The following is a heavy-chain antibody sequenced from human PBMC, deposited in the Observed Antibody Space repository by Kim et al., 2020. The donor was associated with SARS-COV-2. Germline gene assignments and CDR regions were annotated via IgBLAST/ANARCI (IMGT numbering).Heavy chain of an antibody. D-gene: IGHD6-6*01. CDR2: INPSGGST. J-gene: IGHJ5*02. Sequence: ASVKVSCKASGYTFTSYYMHWVRQAPGQGLEWMGIINPSGGSTSYAQKFQGRVTMTRDTSTSTVYMELSSLRSEDTAVYYCAREGSIAARKGYNWFDPWGQGTLVTVSS. V-gene: IGHV1-46*01. CDR1: GYTFTSYY. CDR3: AREGSIAARKGYNWFDP.